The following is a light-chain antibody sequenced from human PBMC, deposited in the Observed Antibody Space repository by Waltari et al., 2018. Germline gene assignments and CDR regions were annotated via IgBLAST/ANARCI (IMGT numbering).Light chain of an antibody. CDR1: SSNIGSNY. V-gene: IGLV1-47*01. Sequence: QSVLTQPPSASGTPGQRVTISCSGSSSNIGSNYVYWYQHLPGTAPKLLIYRNNKLPSEVPDRFSGSRSGTSAARAISGLRSEDEADYYCAAWDDSLSGHWVFGGGTKLTVL. J-gene: IGLJ3*02. CDR2: RNN. CDR3: AAWDDSLSGHWV.